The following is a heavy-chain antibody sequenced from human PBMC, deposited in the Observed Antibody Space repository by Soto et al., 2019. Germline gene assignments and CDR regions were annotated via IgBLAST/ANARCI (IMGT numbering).Heavy chain of an antibody. CDR1: GFTFSNNA. J-gene: IGHJ6*02. Sequence: ESGGGVVQPGRSPRLSCAASGFTFSNNAMDWVRQAPGKGLEWVAVISYDGSNKYIAESVKGRFTISRDNSKNTLFLQMNSLRAEDTAVYYCARGTTTSAFSAMDVWGQGTTVTVSS. CDR3: ARGTTTSAFSAMDV. V-gene: IGHV3-30-3*01. D-gene: IGHD1-1*01. CDR2: ISYDGSNK.